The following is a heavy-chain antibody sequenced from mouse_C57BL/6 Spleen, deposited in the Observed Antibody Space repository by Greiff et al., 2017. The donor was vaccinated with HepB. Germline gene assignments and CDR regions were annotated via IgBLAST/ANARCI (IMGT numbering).Heavy chain of an antibody. CDR1: GYTFTSYW. Sequence: VKLQQPGAELVKPGASVKLSCKASGYTFTSYWMHWVKQRPGRGLEWIGRIDPNSGGTKYNEKFKSKATLTVDKPSSTAYMQLSSLPSKDSAVYYCARRSYYSNYKFDYWGQGTTLTVSS. J-gene: IGHJ2*01. CDR3: ARRSYYSNYKFDY. V-gene: IGHV1-72*01. D-gene: IGHD2-5*01. CDR2: IDPNSGGT.